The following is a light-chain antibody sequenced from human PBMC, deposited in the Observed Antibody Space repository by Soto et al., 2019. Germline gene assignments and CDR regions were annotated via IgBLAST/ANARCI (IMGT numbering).Light chain of an antibody. V-gene: IGKV1-8*01. CDR1: QGISSY. J-gene: IGKJ1*01. Sequence: AIRMTQSPSSFSASTGDRVTITCRASQGISSYLAWYQQKPGNAPKLLIYAASTLQSGVPSRFSGSGSGTDFTLTISCLQAEDFAVYYCQQYGSSPSGTFGQGTKV. CDR3: QQYGSSPSGT. CDR2: AAS.